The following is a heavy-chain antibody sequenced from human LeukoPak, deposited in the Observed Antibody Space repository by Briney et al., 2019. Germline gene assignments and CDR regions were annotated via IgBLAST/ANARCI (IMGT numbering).Heavy chain of an antibody. CDR1: GYTFTGYY. Sequence: GASVKVSCKASGYTFTGYYMHWVRQAPGQGLEWMGWINPNSGGTNYAQKLQGRVTMTTDTSTSTAYMELRSLRSDDTAVYYCARDRSGSYFGPINWFDPWGQGTLVTVSS. J-gene: IGHJ5*02. CDR3: ARDRSGSYFGPINWFDP. D-gene: IGHD1-26*01. V-gene: IGHV1-2*02. CDR2: INPNSGGT.